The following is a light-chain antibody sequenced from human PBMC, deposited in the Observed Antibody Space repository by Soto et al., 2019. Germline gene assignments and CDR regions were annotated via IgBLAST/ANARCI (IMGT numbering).Light chain of an antibody. CDR1: VSNIGSNS. CDR3: GTWESYLSVGV. J-gene: IGLJ2*01. CDR2: DND. V-gene: IGLV1-51*01. Sequence: QSALTQPPSVSAAPGQTVTISCSGRVSNIGSNSVSWYQQVPGTAPKLLLYDNDKRPSGIPDRFFGSKSGTSATLGIAGLQTADEADYYCGTWESYLSVGVFGGGTKVTVL.